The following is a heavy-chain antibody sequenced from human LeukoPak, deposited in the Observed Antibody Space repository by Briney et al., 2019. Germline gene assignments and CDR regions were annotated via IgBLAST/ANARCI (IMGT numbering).Heavy chain of an antibody. Sequence: GRSLRPSGTAPGSTLGDYAMSWFRQSPGKGLKWLGFIRIKAYGGTTEYAASVKGRFTISRDDYKSIAYLQMNSLKTEDTAVYYCTRESRACGGDCYQFDYWGQGTLVTVSS. CDR2: IRIKAYGGTT. J-gene: IGHJ4*02. D-gene: IGHD2-21*02. CDR1: GSTLGDYA. V-gene: IGHV3-49*03. CDR3: TRESRACGGDCYQFDY.